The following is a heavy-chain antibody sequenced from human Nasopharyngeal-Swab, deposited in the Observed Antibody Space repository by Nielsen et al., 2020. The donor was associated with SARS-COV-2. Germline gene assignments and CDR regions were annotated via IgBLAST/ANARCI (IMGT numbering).Heavy chain of an antibody. CDR1: GFTFSTYS. D-gene: IGHD6-6*01. CDR3: ARDTGMTARWSGRDV. Sequence: GGSLRLSCAASGFTFSTYSMNWVRQAPGKGLEWLSYISEGSSFIYYADSVRGRFTISRDNAKNSLFLQMNSLRAEDTAVYYCARDTGMTARWSGRDVWGQGTTVTVSS. CDR2: ISEGSSFI. J-gene: IGHJ6*02. V-gene: IGHV3-21*05.